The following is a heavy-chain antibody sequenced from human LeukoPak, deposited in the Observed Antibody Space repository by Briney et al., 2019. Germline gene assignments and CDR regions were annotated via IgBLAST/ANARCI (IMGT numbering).Heavy chain of an antibody. CDR2: VWYDGSEK. CDR3: ARDRGDPDYYFDQ. V-gene: IGHV3-33*01. CDR1: GFTFSSYG. J-gene: IGHJ4*02. Sequence: PGRSVRLSCAASGFTFSSYGIHWVRQAPGKGLEWVAVVWYDGSEKYYADSVKGRFTISRDNSKNTLYLQMNSLRAEDTAIYYCARDRGDPDYYFDQWGQGTLVTVSS. D-gene: IGHD7-27*01.